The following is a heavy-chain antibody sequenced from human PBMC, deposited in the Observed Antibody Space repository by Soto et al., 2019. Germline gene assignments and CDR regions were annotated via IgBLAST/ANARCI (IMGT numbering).Heavy chain of an antibody. CDR1: GYTFTSYG. Sequence: GASVKVSCKASGYTFTSYGISWVRQAPGQGLEWMGWISAYNGNTNYAQKLQGRVTMTTDTSTSTAYMELRSLRSDDTAVYYCARIKHDSSGYSGPYYYGMDVWGQGAKVTVPS. D-gene: IGHD3-22*01. V-gene: IGHV1-18*01. J-gene: IGHJ6*02. CDR2: ISAYNGNT. CDR3: ARIKHDSSGYSGPYYYGMDV.